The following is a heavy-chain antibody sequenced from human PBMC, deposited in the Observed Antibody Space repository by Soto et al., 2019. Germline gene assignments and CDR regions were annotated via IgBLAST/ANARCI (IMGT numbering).Heavy chain of an antibody. Sequence: QVQLQESGPGLVKPSETLSLTCTVSGGSVSSGSFHWSWIRQPPGKGLEWIGYVHNSGSTDYNPPLKSRVTISGDTANNQFSLKLSSVTAADTAVYYCAREGGGIPYYGMDVWGRGTTVTVSS. V-gene: IGHV4-61*01. CDR3: AREGGGIPYYGMDV. CDR1: GGSVSSGSFH. J-gene: IGHJ6*02. CDR2: VHNSGST. D-gene: IGHD3-16*02.